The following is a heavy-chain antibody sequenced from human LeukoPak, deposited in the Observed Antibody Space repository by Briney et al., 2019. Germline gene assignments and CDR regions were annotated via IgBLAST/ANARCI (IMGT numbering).Heavy chain of an antibody. J-gene: IGHJ3*02. D-gene: IGHD6-13*01. V-gene: IGHV4-4*07. CDR2: IYTSGST. CDR1: GGSISSYY. Sequence: PSATLSLTCPVSGGSISSYYWSWIRQPAGKGLEWIGRIYTSGSTNYNPSLKSRVTMSVDTSKNQFSLKLSSVTAADTAVYYCARDFGIAAAIAFDIWGQGTMVTVSS. CDR3: ARDFGIAAAIAFDI.